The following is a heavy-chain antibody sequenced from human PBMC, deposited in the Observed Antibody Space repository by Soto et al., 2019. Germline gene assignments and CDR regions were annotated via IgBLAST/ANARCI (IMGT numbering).Heavy chain of an antibody. J-gene: IGHJ6*02. V-gene: IGHV3-23*01. CDR3: AKVSLAQGWWYYGTDV. CDR2: ISGSGVST. CDR1: GFTFSNYA. Sequence: PGGSLRLSCAASGFTFSNYAMRWVRQAPGKGLEWVSGISGSGVSTYYADSVKGRFTISRDNSKSTLYLQINSLRAEDTAVYYCAKVSLAQGWWYYGTDVWGQGTTVNVSS. D-gene: IGHD2-15*01.